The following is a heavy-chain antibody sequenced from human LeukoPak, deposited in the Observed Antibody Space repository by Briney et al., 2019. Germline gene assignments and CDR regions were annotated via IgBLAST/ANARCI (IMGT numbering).Heavy chain of an antibody. D-gene: IGHD6-13*01. CDR2: STSDTT. V-gene: IGHV3-23*01. CDR1: GFTFISYA. Sequence: GGSLRLSCAASGFTFISYAMSWVRHAPRKGLECGCSTSDTTYYTGCVKGRITISRDTFKNTLYLQMNSLRAADTAVYSCARSRGPGTHYFDYWGQGALVTVSS. J-gene: IGHJ4*02. CDR3: ARSRGPGTHYFDY.